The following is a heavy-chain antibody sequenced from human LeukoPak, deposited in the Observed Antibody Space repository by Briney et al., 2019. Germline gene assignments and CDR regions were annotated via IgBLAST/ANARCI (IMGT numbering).Heavy chain of an antibody. CDR1: GYTFTSYY. D-gene: IGHD3-3*01. CDR3: ARGVRVTIFGVVITYNWFDP. V-gene: IGHV1-46*01. CDR2: INPSGGST. Sequence: GASVTVSCTASGYTFTSYYMHWVRQAPGQGLEWMGIINPSGGSTSYAQKFQGRVTMTRDTSASTAYMELSSLRSEDTAVYYCARGVRVTIFGVVITYNWFDPWGQGTLVTVSS. J-gene: IGHJ5*02.